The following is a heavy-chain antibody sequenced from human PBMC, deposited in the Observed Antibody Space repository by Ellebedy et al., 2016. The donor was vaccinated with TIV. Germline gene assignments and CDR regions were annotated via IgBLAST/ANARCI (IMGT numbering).Heavy chain of an antibody. CDR2: IYQSART. Sequence: SETLSLTXGVSRGSITSGAYSWSWIRQPPGKGLEWIGHIYQSARTYYNPSLRSRASISVNRSRNQFFLKMTSVTAADTAVYYCARRALSGYSPDYWGQGTLVTVSS. J-gene: IGHJ4*02. CDR1: RGSITSGAYS. D-gene: IGHD5-12*01. CDR3: ARRALSGYSPDY. V-gene: IGHV4-30-2*01.